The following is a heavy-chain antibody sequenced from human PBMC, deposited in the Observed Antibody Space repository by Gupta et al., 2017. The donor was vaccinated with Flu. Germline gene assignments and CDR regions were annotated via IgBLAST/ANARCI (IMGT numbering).Heavy chain of an antibody. D-gene: IGHD2-8*01. V-gene: IGHV3-23*01. CDR1: GFPFSSSV. J-gene: IGHJ4*02. CDR3: AKSVDYTKTLQRYYFDD. CDR2: ISGGDIST. Sequence: EVQLLESGGKLIQPGGSLRLSCAVSGFPFSSSVMTWVRQAPGKGLEWVSSISGGDISTHYVDSVWGRFTISRDISKNTLYLQMDSLRAEDTAVYYCAKSVDYTKTLQRYYFDDWGQGTLVTVSS.